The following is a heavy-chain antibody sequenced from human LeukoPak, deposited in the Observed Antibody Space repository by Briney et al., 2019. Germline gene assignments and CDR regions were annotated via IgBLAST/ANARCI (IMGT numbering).Heavy chain of an antibody. D-gene: IGHD2-15*01. CDR1: GFTLSTYA. CDR3: AKGHLLLDY. CDR2: ISGSGGST. J-gene: IGHJ4*02. Sequence: GGSLRLSCAASGFTLSTYAMSCVRRPPGKGLEWVSAISGSGGSTYYADSVKGRFTISRDNSKNTLYLQMNSLRAEDTAVYYCAKGHLLLDYWGQGTLVTISS. V-gene: IGHV3-23*01.